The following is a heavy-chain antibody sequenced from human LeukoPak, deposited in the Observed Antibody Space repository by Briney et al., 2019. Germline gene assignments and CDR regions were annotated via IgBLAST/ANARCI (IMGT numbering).Heavy chain of an antibody. V-gene: IGHV3-11*01. D-gene: IGHD7-27*01. CDR2: ISSSGSTI. CDR1: GFTFSDYY. CDR3: AREIRLGMSYFDY. J-gene: IGHJ4*02. Sequence: GGSLRLSCAASGFTFSDYYMSWIRQAPGKGLGWVSYISSSGSTIYYADSVKGRFTISRDNAKNSLYLQMNSLRAEDTAVYYCAREIRLGMSYFDYWGQGTLVTVSS.